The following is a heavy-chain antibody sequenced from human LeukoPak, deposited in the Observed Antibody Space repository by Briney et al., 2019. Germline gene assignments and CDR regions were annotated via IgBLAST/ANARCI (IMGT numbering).Heavy chain of an antibody. CDR1: GFTFSYYG. CDR2: ISGSGDAT. J-gene: IGHJ4*02. D-gene: IGHD3-22*01. Sequence: GGSLRLSCAASGFTFSYYGMSWVRQAPGKGLEWVSSISGSGDATYYADSVKGRFTISRDSSKNTLYLQMNSLRAEDTAVYYCAKHPSVYYYDHFDYWGKGPRVTVSS. CDR3: AKHPSVYYYDHFDY. V-gene: IGHV3-23*01.